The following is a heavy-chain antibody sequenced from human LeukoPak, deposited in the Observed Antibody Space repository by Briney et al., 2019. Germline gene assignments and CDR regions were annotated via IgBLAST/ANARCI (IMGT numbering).Heavy chain of an antibody. CDR1: GFTVSSNY. Sequence: GGSLRLSCAASGFTVSSNYMSWVRQAPGKGLEWVSVIYSGGSTYYADSVKGRFTISRDNPKNTLYLQMNSLRAEDTAVYYCARDEGYYYDSSGSHYWGQGTLVTVSS. D-gene: IGHD3-22*01. CDR2: IYSGGST. V-gene: IGHV3-66*01. J-gene: IGHJ4*02. CDR3: ARDEGYYYDSSGSHY.